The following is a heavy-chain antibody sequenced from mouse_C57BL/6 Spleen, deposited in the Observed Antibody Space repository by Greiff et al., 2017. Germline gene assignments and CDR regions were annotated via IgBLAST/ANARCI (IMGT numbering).Heavy chain of an antibody. D-gene: IGHD2-1*01. V-gene: IGHV1-69*01. CDR3: AGGGNYYAMDY. J-gene: IGHJ4*01. CDR1: GYTFTSYW. Sequence: VKLQQPGAELVMPGASVKLSCKASGYTFTSYWMHWVKQRPGQGLEWIGEIDPSDSYTNYNQKFKGKSTLTVDKSSSTAYMQLSSLTSEDSAVYYCAGGGNYYAMDYWGQGTSVTVSS. CDR2: IDPSDSYT.